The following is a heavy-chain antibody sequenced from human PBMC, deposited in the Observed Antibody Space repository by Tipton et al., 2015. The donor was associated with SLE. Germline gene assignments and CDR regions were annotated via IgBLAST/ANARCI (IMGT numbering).Heavy chain of an antibody. CDR1: GHSISSGYY. Sequence: GLVKPSETLSLICNVSGHSISSGYYWGWIRQFPGKGLEWIGSFYHSGSTYYNPSLKSRVTISVDTSKNQFSLKLSSVTAADTAVYYCAREEGGAFDIWGQGTMVTVSS. CDR2: FYHSGST. D-gene: IGHD3-16*01. J-gene: IGHJ3*02. CDR3: AREEGGAFDI. V-gene: IGHV4-38-2*02.